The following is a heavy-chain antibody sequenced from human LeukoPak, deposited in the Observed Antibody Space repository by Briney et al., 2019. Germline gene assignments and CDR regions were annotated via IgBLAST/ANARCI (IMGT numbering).Heavy chain of an antibody. V-gene: IGHV4-59*01. J-gene: IGHJ5*02. Sequence: SETLSLTCTVSGCSISSYYWSWVRQPPGKGLEWVGYIYYSGRTNYNPSLKSRVTISVDTSTNQFSLKLSSVTAADPDVYYCARGQYCSSTSCYPGWFDLWGQGTLVTVSS. CDR3: ARGQYCSSTSCYPGWFDL. D-gene: IGHD2-2*01. CDR2: IYYSGRT. CDR1: GCSISSYY.